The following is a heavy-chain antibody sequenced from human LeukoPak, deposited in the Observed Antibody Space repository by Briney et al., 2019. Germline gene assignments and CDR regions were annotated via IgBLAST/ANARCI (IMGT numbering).Heavy chain of an antibody. CDR2: IYYSGST. CDR3: ARVGIGTNWFDP. D-gene: IGHD7-27*01. J-gene: IGHJ5*02. Sequence: PAETLSLTCTVSGGSVSSGSYYWSWIRQPPGKGLEWIGYIYYSGSTNYNPSLKSRVTISVDTSKNQFSLKLSSVTAADTAVYYCARVGIGTNWFDPWGQGTLVTVSS. CDR1: GGSVSSGSYY. V-gene: IGHV4-61*01.